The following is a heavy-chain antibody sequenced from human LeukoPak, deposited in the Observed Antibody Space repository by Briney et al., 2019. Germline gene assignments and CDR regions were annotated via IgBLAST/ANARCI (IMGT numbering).Heavy chain of an antibody. CDR3: AREATAAGKNDY. CDR2: ISSSSSYI. D-gene: IGHD6-13*01. V-gene: IGHV3-21*01. CDR1: GFTFSSYS. J-gene: IGHJ4*02. Sequence: GGSLRLSCAASGFTFSSYSMNWVRQAPGKGLEWVSSISSSSSYIYYADSVKGRFTISRDNAENSLYLQMNSLRAEDTAVYYCAREATAAGKNDYWGQGTLVTVSS.